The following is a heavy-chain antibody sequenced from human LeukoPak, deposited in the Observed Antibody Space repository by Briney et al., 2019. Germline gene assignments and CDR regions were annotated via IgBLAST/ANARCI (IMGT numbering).Heavy chain of an antibody. V-gene: IGHV3-23*01. J-gene: IGHJ4*02. D-gene: IGHD7-27*01. CDR3: AKGPMGILDY. Sequence: GGSLRLSCAASGFIFSTNAMCWVRQAPGKGPEWVSGFGSDGNTHYAESVRGRFTISRDNSKNMLYLQMNSLRAEDTTVYYCAKGPMGILDYWGQGTLVTVSS. CDR2: FGSDGNT. CDR1: GFIFSTNA.